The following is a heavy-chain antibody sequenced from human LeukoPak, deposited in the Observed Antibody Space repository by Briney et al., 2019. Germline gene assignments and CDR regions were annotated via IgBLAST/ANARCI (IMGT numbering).Heavy chain of an antibody. CDR1: AFTFSSYG. CDR3: AKAVGRWLRLVAFDI. V-gene: IGHV3-33*06. CDR2: IWYDGSNK. Sequence: GGSLRLSCAASAFTFSSYGMHWVRQAPGKGLEWVAVIWYDGSNKYYADSVKGRFTISRDNSKNTLYLQMTSMRAEDTAVYYCAKAVGRWLRLVAFDIWGQGTMVTVSS. D-gene: IGHD5-24*01. J-gene: IGHJ3*02.